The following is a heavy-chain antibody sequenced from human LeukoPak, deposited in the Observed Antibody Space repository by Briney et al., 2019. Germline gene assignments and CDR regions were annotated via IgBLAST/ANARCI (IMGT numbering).Heavy chain of an antibody. V-gene: IGHV4-34*01. CDR1: GGSFSGYY. J-gene: IGHJ4*02. CDR2: INHSGST. D-gene: IGHD4-17*01. Sequence: SETLSLTCAVYGGSFSGYYWSWIRQPPGKGLEWIGEINHSGSTNYNPSLKSRVTISVDTSKNQFSLKLSSVTAADTAVYYCARDRLLRGGQYYFDYWGQGTLVTVSS. CDR3: ARDRLLRGGQYYFDY.